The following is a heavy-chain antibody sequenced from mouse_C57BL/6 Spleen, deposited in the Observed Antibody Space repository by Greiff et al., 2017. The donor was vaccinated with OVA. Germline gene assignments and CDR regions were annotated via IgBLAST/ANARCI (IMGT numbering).Heavy chain of an antibody. CDR2: IRLKSDNYAT. D-gene: IGHD2-1*01. J-gene: IGHJ3*01. Sequence: EVQGVESGGGLVQPGGSMKLSCVASGFTFSNYWMNWVRQSPEKGLEWVAQIRLKSDNYATHYAESVKGRFTISRDDSKSSVYLQMNNLRAEDTGIYYCTGFYTDAYWGQGTLVTVSA. CDR3: TGFYTDAY. CDR1: GFTFSNYW. V-gene: IGHV6-3*01.